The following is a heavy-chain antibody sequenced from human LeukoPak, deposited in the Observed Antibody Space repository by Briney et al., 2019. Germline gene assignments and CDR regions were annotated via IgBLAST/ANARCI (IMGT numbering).Heavy chain of an antibody. J-gene: IGHJ3*02. CDR2: INHSGST. D-gene: IGHD2-21*02. V-gene: IGHV4-34*01. Sequence: PSETLSLTCTVSGGSISSYYWSWIRQPPGKGLEWIGEINHSGSTNYNPSLKSRVTISVDTSKNQFSLKLSSVTAADTAVYYCAGGLVTPRGAFDIWGQGTMVTVSS. CDR3: AGGLVTPRGAFDI. CDR1: GGSISSYY.